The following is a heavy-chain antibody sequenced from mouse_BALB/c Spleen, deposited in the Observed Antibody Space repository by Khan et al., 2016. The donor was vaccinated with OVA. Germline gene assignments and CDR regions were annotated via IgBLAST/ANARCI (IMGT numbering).Heavy chain of an antibody. J-gene: IGHJ3*01. CDR1: GYSITSEYT. CDR3: ARKDYYDYDPFPY. CDR2: ISYSGNT. D-gene: IGHD2-4*01. Sequence: EVQLQESGPDLVKPSQSLSLTCTVTGYSITSEYTWNWIRQFPGNKLEWMGFISYSGNTRYNPSLKSRISITRDTSKNQFFLQLNSVTSEDTATYYCARKDYYDYDPFPYWGQGTLVTVSA. V-gene: IGHV3-2*02.